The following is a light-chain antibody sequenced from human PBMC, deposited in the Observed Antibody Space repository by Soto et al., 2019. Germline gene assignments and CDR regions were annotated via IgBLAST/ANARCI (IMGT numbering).Light chain of an antibody. CDR3: QQYLSSRIT. CDR2: GTS. CDR1: QSVSSDY. V-gene: IGKV3-20*01. J-gene: IGKJ5*01. Sequence: EIVLTQSPGTPSLSPGERATLSCRASQSVSSDYLAWYQQKPGQAPRLLMYGTSSRATGIPDRFSGSGSGTDFTLTISRLEPEDFAVYYCQQYLSSRITFGQGTRLEIK.